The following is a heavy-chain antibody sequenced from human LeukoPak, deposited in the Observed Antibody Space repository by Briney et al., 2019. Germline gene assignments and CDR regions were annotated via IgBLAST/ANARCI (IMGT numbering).Heavy chain of an antibody. D-gene: IGHD3-16*01. V-gene: IGHV3-15*04. CDR2: IESKTDSGTT. J-gene: IGHJ4*02. CDR1: GFPFSDAW. CDR3: TGDEGDDYFDN. Sequence: GGSLRLSCAASGFPFSDAWLSWVRQAPGKGLEWVGRIESKTDSGTTEYAAPVKGRFTISRDDSKNTLYLQMNSLKTEDTAVYYCTGDEGDDYFDNWGQGTLVTVFS.